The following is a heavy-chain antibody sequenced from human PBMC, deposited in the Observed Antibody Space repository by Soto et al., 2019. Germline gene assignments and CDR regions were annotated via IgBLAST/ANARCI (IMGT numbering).Heavy chain of an antibody. CDR2: IDPSDSYT. V-gene: IGHV5-10-1*01. D-gene: IGHD5-18*01. CDR1: GYSFTSYW. Sequence: PGESLKISCKGSGYSFTSYWISWVRQMPGKGLEWMGRIDPSDSYTNYSPSFQGHVTISADKSISTAYLQWSSLKASDTAMYYCARQQFRYGNYYYYYGMDVWGQGTTVTVSS. CDR3: ARQQFRYGNYYYYYGMDV. J-gene: IGHJ6*02.